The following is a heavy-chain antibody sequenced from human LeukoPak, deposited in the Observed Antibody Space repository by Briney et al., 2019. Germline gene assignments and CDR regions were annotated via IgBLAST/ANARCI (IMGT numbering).Heavy chain of an antibody. CDR2: ISYDGSNK. V-gene: IGHV3-30*04. D-gene: IGHD1-1*01. Sequence: PGGSLRLSCAASGFTFNNYAMHWVRQAPGKGLEWVAVISYDGSNKYYADSVKGRFTISRDNSKNTLYLQMNSLRAEDTAVYYCARDRWNTWGQGTLVTVSS. J-gene: IGHJ5*02. CDR1: GFTFNNYA. CDR3: ARDRWNT.